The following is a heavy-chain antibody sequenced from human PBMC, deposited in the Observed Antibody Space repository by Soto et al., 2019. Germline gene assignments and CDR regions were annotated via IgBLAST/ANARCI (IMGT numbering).Heavy chain of an antibody. J-gene: IGHJ4*02. CDR3: ATGDYIAPHHFAY. Sequence: QVQLVQSGAEVKKPGASVKVSCKVSGYTLNELSMHWVRQAPGKGLEWMGGFDPQDGETIYAQKFQGRVTMTEDTSTATAYMVISRLRSDDTAMYYCATGDYIAPHHFAYWGQGTLVTASS. V-gene: IGHV1-24*01. D-gene: IGHD4-17*01. CDR1: GYTLNELS. CDR2: FDPQDGET.